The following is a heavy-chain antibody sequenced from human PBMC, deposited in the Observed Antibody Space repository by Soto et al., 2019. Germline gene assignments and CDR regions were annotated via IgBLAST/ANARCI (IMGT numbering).Heavy chain of an antibody. D-gene: IGHD3-16*01. CDR1: GFIVSSNY. CDR2: IYSGGST. Sequence: PGGSLRLSCAASGFIVSSNYMTWVRQAPGKGLEWVSVIYSGGSTYYTDSVKGRFTISRDNSKNTVYLQMNSLRVEDTAVYYCASRDGGWPEYPQHWGQGTPVTVSS. V-gene: IGHV3-53*01. J-gene: IGHJ1*01. CDR3: ASRDGGWPEYPQH.